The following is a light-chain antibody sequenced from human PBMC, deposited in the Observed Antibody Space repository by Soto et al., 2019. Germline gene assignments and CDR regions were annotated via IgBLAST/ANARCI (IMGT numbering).Light chain of an antibody. CDR3: QQYGDLPWT. Sequence: EIVLTQSPGTLSLSPGERATLSFRASQSVSSSYLAWYLQKPGQAPRLLIYGASSRATGVPDRFSGSGSGTDFTLTIDRLESEDFAVYFCQQYGDLPWTFGQGTKVDIK. J-gene: IGKJ1*01. V-gene: IGKV3-20*01. CDR2: GAS. CDR1: QSVSSSY.